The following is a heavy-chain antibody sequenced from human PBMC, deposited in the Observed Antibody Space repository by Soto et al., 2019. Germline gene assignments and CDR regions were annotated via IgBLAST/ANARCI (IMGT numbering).Heavy chain of an antibody. CDR2: IYYSGST. CDR1: GGSISSSSYY. V-gene: IGHV4-39*01. J-gene: IGHJ4*02. Sequence: PSETLSLTCTVSGGSISSSSYYWGWIRQPPGKGLEWIGSIYYSGSTYYNPSLKSRVTISVDTSKNQFSLKLSSVTAADTAVYYCARGALEPEYYFDYWGQGTLVTVSS. CDR3: ARGALEPEYYFDY. D-gene: IGHD1-1*01.